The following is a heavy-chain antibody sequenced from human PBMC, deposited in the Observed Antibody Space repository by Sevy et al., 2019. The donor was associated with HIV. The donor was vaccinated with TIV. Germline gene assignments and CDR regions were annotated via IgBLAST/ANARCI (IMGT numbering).Heavy chain of an antibody. CDR3: ARGITSMFGGGYYFDY. J-gene: IGHJ4*02. D-gene: IGHD5-18*01. CDR1: GGTFSSYA. CDR2: IIPNFGTA. Sequence: ASVKVSCKASGGTFSSYAISWVRQAPGQGLEWMGGIIPNFGTANYAQKFQGRVTITADESTSTTHMGLSSLRSEDTAVEFCARGITSMFGGGYYFDYWGQGTLVTVSS. V-gene: IGHV1-69*13.